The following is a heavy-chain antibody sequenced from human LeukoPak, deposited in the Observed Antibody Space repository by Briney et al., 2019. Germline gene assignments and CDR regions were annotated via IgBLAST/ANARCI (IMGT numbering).Heavy chain of an antibody. CDR1: GYTFTSYD. CDR3: ATSRWATNYYGSGSYEDY. J-gene: IGHJ4*02. D-gene: IGHD3-10*01. Sequence: ASVKVSCKASGYTFTSYDINWVRQATGQGLEWMGWMNPNSGNTGYAQKFQGRVTMTRNTSISTAYVELSSLRSEDTAVYYCATSRWATNYYGSGSYEDYWGQGTLVTVSS. V-gene: IGHV1-8*01. CDR2: MNPNSGNT.